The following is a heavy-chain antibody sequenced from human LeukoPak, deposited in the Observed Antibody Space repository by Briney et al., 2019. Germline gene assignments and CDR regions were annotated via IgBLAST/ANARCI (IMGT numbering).Heavy chain of an antibody. Sequence: PSETLSLTCTVSGGSINSGDYYWTWIRQPPGKGLEWIGYIHYRGSTYYSPSLKSRVAISIDTSKNQFSLNLYSVTAADTAVYSCARLQLRFWYFDPWGRGTLVTVSS. J-gene: IGHJ2*01. CDR3: ARLQLRFWYFDP. CDR2: IHYRGST. V-gene: IGHV4-30-4*08. CDR1: GGSINSGDYY. D-gene: IGHD4-17*01.